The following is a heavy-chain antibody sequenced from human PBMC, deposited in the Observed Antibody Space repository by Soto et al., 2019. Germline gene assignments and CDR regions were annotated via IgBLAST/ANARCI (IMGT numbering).Heavy chain of an antibody. D-gene: IGHD3-10*01. CDR3: VRDTYYYGAGSYPP. J-gene: IGHJ5*02. V-gene: IGHV3-21*01. CDR1: GFTFSSYS. Sequence: EVQLVESGGGLVKPGGSLRLSCAASGFTFSSYSMNWVRQAPGKGLEWVSSISSSSSYIYYADSVKGRCTIPRDNAKNSLYLQMNSLRAEDTAVYYCVRDTYYYGAGSYPPWGQGTLVTVSS. CDR2: ISSSSSYI.